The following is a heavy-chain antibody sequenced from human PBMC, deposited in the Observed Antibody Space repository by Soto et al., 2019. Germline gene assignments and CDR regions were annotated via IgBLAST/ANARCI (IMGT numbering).Heavy chain of an antibody. CDR2: IFCNDEK. D-gene: IGHD1-1*01. Sequence: QITLKESGPALVKPTQTLTLTCTFSGFSLSTSGVGVAWVRQPPGPALEWLAFIFCNDEKHYRPSLKSRVTIIKDTSKNQVVLTTTNVDPMDTGTYYCARRDGYNSGPFEYWRQGALVTVSS. CDR1: GFSLSTSGVG. V-gene: IGHV2-5*01. J-gene: IGHJ4*02. CDR3: ARRDGYNSGPFEY.